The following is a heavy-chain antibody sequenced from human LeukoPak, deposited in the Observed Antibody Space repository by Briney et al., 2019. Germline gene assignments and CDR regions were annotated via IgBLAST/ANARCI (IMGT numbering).Heavy chain of an antibody. CDR3: VRHGLGPRSSAPNRGYYYGIDL. J-gene: IGHJ6*02. Sequence: SETLSLTCTVSGGSISGYCWSWIRQPPGEGLEWIGYIYYSGSTNYNPSLKSRVTISVETCKNQFSLKLSSVTAADTAVCFCVRHGLGPRSSAPNRGYYYGIDLCGPEATLPVS. CDR2: IYYSGST. CDR1: GGSISGYC. D-gene: IGHD2-2*01. V-gene: IGHV4-59*08.